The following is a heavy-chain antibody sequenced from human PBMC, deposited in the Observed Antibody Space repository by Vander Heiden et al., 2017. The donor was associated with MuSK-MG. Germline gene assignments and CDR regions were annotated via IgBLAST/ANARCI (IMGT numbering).Heavy chain of an antibody. CDR2: ISSSSSTI. Sequence: EVQLVESGGGLVQPGGSLRLSCAASGFTFSSYSLDWVRQAPGKGVEWVSYISSSSSTIYYADSVKGRFTISRDNAKNSLYLQMNSLRAEDTAVYYCARTTYYYDSSGYYLSWFDPWGQGTLVTVSS. V-gene: IGHV3-48*01. J-gene: IGHJ5*02. CDR3: ARTTYYYDSSGYYLSWFDP. D-gene: IGHD3-22*01. CDR1: GFTFSSYS.